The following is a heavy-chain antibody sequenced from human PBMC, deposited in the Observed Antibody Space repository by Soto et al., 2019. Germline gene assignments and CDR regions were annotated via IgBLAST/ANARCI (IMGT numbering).Heavy chain of an antibody. J-gene: IGHJ3*02. CDR1: GFSISSYY. D-gene: IGHD1-26*01. Sequence: SEPLSLTCTVSGFSISSYYWSWVRQPAWKGLEWIGRIYTSGSTNYNPSLKSRVTMSVDTSKNQFSLKLSSVTAADTAVYYCARVNSVSSGPSAFDIWGQGTMVTVSS. CDR3: ARVNSVSSGPSAFDI. CDR2: IYTSGST. V-gene: IGHV4-4*07.